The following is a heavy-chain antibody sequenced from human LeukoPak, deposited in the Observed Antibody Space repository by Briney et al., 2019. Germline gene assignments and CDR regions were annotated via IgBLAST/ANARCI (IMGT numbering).Heavy chain of an antibody. J-gene: IGHJ4*02. D-gene: IGHD6-13*01. CDR2: ISWNSGSI. CDR3: AKGWYSSSWYLYYFDY. CDR1: GFTFDDYA. V-gene: IGHV3-9*01. Sequence: LRLSCAASGFTFDDYAMHWVRQAPGKGLEWVSGISWNSGSIGYADSVKGRFTISRDNAKNSLYLQMNSLRAEDTALYYCAKGWYSSSWYLYYFDYWGQGTLVTVSS.